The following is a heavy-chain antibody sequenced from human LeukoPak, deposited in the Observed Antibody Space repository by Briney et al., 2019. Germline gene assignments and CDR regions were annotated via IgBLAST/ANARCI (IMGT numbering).Heavy chain of an antibody. CDR1: GGTFSSYA. CDR2: INAGNGNT. V-gene: IGHV1-69*04. D-gene: IGHD3-10*01. Sequence: KVSCKASGGTFSSYAISWVRQAPGQGLEWMGWINAGNGNTKYSQKFQGRVTITADKSTSTAYMELSSLRSEDTAVYYCARGVGDYYGSGSYQSDAFDIWGQGTMVTVSS. CDR3: ARGVGDYYGSGSYQSDAFDI. J-gene: IGHJ3*02.